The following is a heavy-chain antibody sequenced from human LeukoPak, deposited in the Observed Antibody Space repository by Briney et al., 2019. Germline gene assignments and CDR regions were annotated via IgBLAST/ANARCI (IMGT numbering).Heavy chain of an antibody. V-gene: IGHV1-18*01. CDR2: ISAYNGNT. CDR1: GYTFTSYG. D-gene: IGHD3-10*01. CDR3: ARVNYYGSGSYYNVFAVPNWFDP. Sequence: GASVKVSCKASGYTFTSYGITWVRQAPGQGLEWMGWISAYNGNTNYAQKLQGRVTMTTDTSTTTAYMELRSLRSDDTAVYYCARVNYYGSGSYYNVFAVPNWFDPWGQGTLVTVSS. J-gene: IGHJ5*02.